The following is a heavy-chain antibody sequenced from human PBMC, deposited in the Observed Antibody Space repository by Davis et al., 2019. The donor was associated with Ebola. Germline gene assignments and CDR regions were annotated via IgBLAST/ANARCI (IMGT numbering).Heavy chain of an antibody. CDR3: ARDRWDNWFDP. CDR1: GFTVSSNY. J-gene: IGHJ5*02. Sequence: GGSLRLSCAASGFTVSSNYMSWVRQAPGKGLEWVSVIYSGGSTYYADSVKGRFTISRDNSKNTLYLQMNSLRAEDTAVYYCARDRWDNWFDPWGQGTLVTVSS. V-gene: IGHV3-66*01. D-gene: IGHD1-26*01. CDR2: IYSGGST.